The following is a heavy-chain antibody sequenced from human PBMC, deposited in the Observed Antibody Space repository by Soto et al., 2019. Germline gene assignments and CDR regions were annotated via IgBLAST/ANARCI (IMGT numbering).Heavy chain of an antibody. CDR2: VGGAGT. D-gene: IGHD2-2*01. V-gene: IGHV3-23*01. CDR1: GFIFSNYA. CDR3: AKGTTTLDY. J-gene: IGHJ4*02. Sequence: GSLRLSCAASGFIFSNYAMTWVRQTPGKGLEWVSTVGGAGTFYGDSVKGRFTISRDDFQNTLYLQMNSLRVEDTAVYYCAKGTTTLDYWGLGTLVTVSS.